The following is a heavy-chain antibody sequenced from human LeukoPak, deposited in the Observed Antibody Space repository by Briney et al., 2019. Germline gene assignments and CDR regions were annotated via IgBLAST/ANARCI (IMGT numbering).Heavy chain of an antibody. V-gene: IGHV2-5*01. D-gene: IGHD6-19*01. Sequence: SSPTLVNPTQTLTLTCTCSGFSLRTSGVGVGWIPQPPGKALDRLSLVYWNDHKRYSTSLKSRLTTTKDTSKIQVVLTMTNMDPVDTATYYCAHSRDSSGWDTYNWFDPWGQGTLVTVSS. CDR1: GFSLRTSGVG. J-gene: IGHJ5*02. CDR3: AHSRDSSGWDTYNWFDP. CDR2: VYWNDHK.